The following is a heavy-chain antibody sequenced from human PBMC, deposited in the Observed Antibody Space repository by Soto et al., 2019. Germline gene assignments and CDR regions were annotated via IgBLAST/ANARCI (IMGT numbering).Heavy chain of an antibody. CDR2: INPSGGST. V-gene: IGHV1-46*03. J-gene: IGHJ4*02. CDR1: GYTFTSYY. D-gene: IGHD2-15*01. Sequence: QVQLVQSGAEVKKPGASVKVSCKASGYTFTSYYMHWVRQAPGQGLEWMGIINPSGGSTSYAQKFQGRVTMTRDTATSTVSMELSSLRSEDTAVYYCSRVYCSGGGCYSIDYWGQGTLVTVSS. CDR3: SRVYCSGGGCYSIDY.